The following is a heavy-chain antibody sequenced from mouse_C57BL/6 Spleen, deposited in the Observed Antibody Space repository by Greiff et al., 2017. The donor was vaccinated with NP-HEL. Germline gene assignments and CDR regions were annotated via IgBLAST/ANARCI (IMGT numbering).Heavy chain of an antibody. V-gene: IGHV14-3*01. CDR3: ARSLYGNSPMDY. CDR1: GFNIKNTY. Sequence: EVKLVESVAELVRPGASVKLSCTASGFNIKNTYMHWVKQRPEQGLEWIGRIDPANGNTKYAPKFQGKATITADTSSNTSYLQLSILTAEDTAIYCCARSLYGNSPMDYWGQGTSVTVSS. CDR2: IDPANGNT. J-gene: IGHJ4*01. D-gene: IGHD2-1*01.